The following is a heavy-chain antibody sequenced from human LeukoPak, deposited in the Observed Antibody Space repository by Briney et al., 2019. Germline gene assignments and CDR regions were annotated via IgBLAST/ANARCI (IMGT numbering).Heavy chain of an antibody. D-gene: IGHD3-16*01. CDR2: ISYDGSNK. CDR3: AKGPKGAAFDI. Sequence: GGSLRLSCAASGFTFSSYAMHWVRQAPGKGLEWVAVISYDGSNKYYADSVKGRFTISRDNSKNTLYLQMNSLRAEDTAVYYCAKGPKGAAFDIWGQGTMVTVSS. J-gene: IGHJ3*02. CDR1: GFTFSSYA. V-gene: IGHV3-30*01.